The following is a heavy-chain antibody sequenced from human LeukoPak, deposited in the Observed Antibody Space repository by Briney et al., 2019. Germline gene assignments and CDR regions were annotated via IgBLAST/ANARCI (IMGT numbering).Heavy chain of an antibody. D-gene: IGHD4-17*01. CDR2: TTGSGGST. CDR1: GLPFSNYE. V-gene: IGHV3-48*03. Sequence: GGSLRLSCVGSGLPFSNYEVNWVRQAPGKGLEWVSYTTGSGGSTHYAASVNGRFTVSRDNARDSLFLHMNSLKVEDTAVYYCAREFFPYGAFFDYWGQGTLVTVSS. J-gene: IGHJ4*02. CDR3: AREFFPYGAFFDY.